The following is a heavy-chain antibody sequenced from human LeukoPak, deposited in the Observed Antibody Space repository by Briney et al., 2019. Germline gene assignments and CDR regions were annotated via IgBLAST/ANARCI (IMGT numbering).Heavy chain of an antibody. CDR1: GLTFSNYA. CDR2: ISPSSGTI. CDR3: ARARGATVVSMYFDY. J-gene: IGHJ4*02. D-gene: IGHD4-23*01. V-gene: IGHV3-48*02. Sequence: GGPLRFSCGAPGLTFSNYAMTWVRQAPGKGLEWVSYISPSSGTIYYADSVKGRFTISSEDAKNSVSLQMNSLRDEDTAVYYCARARGATVVSMYFDYWGQGAAVADSS.